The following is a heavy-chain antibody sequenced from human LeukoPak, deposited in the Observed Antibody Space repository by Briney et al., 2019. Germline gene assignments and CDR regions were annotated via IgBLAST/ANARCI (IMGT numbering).Heavy chain of an antibody. CDR1: GGSFSGYN. D-gene: IGHD1-20*01. Sequence: SETLSLTCAVYGGSFSGYNWSWIRQPPGKGLEWIGEINHSGSTNYNPSLKSRVTISVDTSKIQFSLKLSSVTAADTAVDYCARVRYNWSYWGQGTLVTVSS. CDR2: INHSGST. V-gene: IGHV4-34*01. CDR3: ARVRYNWSY. J-gene: IGHJ4*02.